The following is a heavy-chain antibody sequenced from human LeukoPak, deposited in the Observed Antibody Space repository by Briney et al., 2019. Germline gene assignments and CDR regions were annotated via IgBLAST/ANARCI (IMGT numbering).Heavy chain of an antibody. CDR1: GGSISSGGYY. D-gene: IGHD2-2*01. V-gene: IGHV4-30-2*01. Sequence: SQTLSLTCAVSGGSISSGGYYWSWIRQPPGKGLEWIGEINHSGSTNYNPSLKSRVTISVDTSKNQFSLKLSSVTAADTAVYYCARYDCSSTSCYAGEYYFDYWGQGTLVTVSS. J-gene: IGHJ4*02. CDR3: ARYDCSSTSCYAGEYYFDY. CDR2: INHSGST.